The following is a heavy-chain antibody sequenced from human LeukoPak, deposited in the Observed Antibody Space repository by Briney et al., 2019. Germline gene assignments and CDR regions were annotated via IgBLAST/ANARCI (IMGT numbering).Heavy chain of an antibody. D-gene: IGHD6-13*01. CDR2: IYCSGST. V-gene: IGHV4-39*01. Sequence: SETLSLTCTVSGGSISSSGYYWGWIRQPPGKGLEWIGSIYCSGSTYYNPSLKSRVTISVGTSKNQFSLKLSSVTAADTAVYYCARGIAAAGTGGAAFDYWGQGTLVTVSS. CDR1: GGSISSSGYY. J-gene: IGHJ4*02. CDR3: ARGIAAAGTGGAAFDY.